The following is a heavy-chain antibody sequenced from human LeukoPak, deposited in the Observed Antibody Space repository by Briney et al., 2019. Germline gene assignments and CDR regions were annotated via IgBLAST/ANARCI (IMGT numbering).Heavy chain of an antibody. Sequence: SVKVSCKVSGGTFSNYAISWVRQAPGQGLEWVGRIVPIVDVTNYAQKLQGRVTITADKSTSTAYMELSSLTSEETAVYYCATGPYDGTYYFDYWGQGTLVTVSS. V-gene: IGHV1-69*04. J-gene: IGHJ4*02. CDR2: IVPIVDVT. CDR1: GGTFSNYA. D-gene: IGHD3-16*01. CDR3: ATGPYDGTYYFDY.